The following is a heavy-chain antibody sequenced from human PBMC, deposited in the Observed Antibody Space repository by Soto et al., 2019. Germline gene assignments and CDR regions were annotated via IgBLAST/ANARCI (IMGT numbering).Heavy chain of an antibody. CDR3: ATAIAATGTNY. Sequence: GGSLRLSCAASGFTFSDYSMNWVRQAPGKGLEWVSYITSKSRTIYYADSLKGRFTVSRDNAKSSLYLQMDSLRAEDTAVYYCATAIAATGTNYWGQGTLVTVSS. CDR1: GFTFSDYS. D-gene: IGHD6-13*01. CDR2: ITSKSRTI. J-gene: IGHJ4*02. V-gene: IGHV3-48*01.